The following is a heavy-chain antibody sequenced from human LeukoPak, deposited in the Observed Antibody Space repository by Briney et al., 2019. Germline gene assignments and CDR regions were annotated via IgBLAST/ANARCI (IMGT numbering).Heavy chain of an antibody. V-gene: IGHV1-18*01. CDR1: GYTFTTYG. Sequence: ASVKASFKASGYTFTTYGITWVRQAPGQGLEWMGWISAYNGNTNYPQKLQGRVTMTTDTSPSTAYMELRSLRSDDTAIYYCARGGSGSSTWFDPWGQGTLVTVSS. CDR3: ARGGSGSSTWFDP. CDR2: ISAYNGNT. J-gene: IGHJ5*02. D-gene: IGHD2-15*01.